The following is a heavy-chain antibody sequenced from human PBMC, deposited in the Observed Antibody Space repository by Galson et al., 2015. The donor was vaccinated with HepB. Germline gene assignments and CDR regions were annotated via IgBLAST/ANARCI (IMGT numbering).Heavy chain of an antibody. CDR2: VRHRANNYAT. Sequence: SLRLSCAASGFTFSGSGIHWVRLASGKGLEWVGRVRHRANNYATAYAASVRGRFTVSRDDSKNTAYLQMNRLKTEDSAVYYCTRPGYGSSWFLDYSHGMDIWGQGTTVIVS. CDR1: GFTFSGSG. J-gene: IGHJ6*02. V-gene: IGHV3-73*01. CDR3: TRPGYGSSWFLDYSHGMDI. D-gene: IGHD6-13*01.